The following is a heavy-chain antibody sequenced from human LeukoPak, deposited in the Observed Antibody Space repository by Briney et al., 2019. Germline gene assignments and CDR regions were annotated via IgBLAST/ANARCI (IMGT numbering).Heavy chain of an antibody. CDR3: ARGWSVWFGESFDY. D-gene: IGHD3-10*01. J-gene: IGHJ4*02. V-gene: IGHV4-34*01. CDR1: GGSFSGYY. Sequence: SETLSLTCAVYGGSFSGYYWSWIRQPPGKGLEWIGEINHSGSTNYNPSLKSRVTISVDTSKNRFSLKLSSVTAADTAVYYCARGWSVWFGESFDYWGQGTLVTVSS. CDR2: INHSGST.